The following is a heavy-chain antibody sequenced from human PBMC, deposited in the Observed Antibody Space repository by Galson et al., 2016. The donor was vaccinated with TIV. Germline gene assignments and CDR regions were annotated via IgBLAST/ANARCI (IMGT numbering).Heavy chain of an antibody. CDR1: GDTSRSYS. V-gene: IGHV1-69*04. CDR3: ATDVAHAFEF. J-gene: IGHJ4*02. Sequence: SVKVSCKASGDTSRSYSVTWVRQAPGQGLEWMGSIIPIIGLTNYAPKLQGRITILADESTTTAYMELNSLRSEDTAVYYCATDVAHAFEFWGQGTLVTVSS. CDR2: IIPIIGLT.